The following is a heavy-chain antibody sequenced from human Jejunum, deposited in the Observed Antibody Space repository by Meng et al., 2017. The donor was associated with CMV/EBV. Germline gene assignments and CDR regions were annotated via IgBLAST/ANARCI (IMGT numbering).Heavy chain of an antibody. J-gene: IGHJ6*02. CDR2: VKQDKSEK. Sequence: GFTFNKDWLSWVRQAPGKGLEWVANVKQDKSEKYYIDSVKGRFTVSRDNAKNSLYLHMNSLRAEDTAVYYCARVEDFRSGHYGMDVWGQGTAVTVSS. D-gene: IGHD3-3*01. V-gene: IGHV3-7*01. CDR1: GFTFNKDW. CDR3: ARVEDFRSGHYGMDV.